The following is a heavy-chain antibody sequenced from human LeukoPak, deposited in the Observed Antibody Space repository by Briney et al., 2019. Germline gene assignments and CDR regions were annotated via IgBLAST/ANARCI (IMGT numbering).Heavy chain of an antibody. D-gene: IGHD1-26*01. CDR2: IYTSGST. CDR3: AGDRGWELLGHPFDY. J-gene: IGHJ4*02. V-gene: IGHV4-61*02. CDR1: GGSISSGSYY. Sequence: PSQTLSLTCTVSGGSISSGSYYWSWIRQPAGKGLEWIGRIYTSGSTNYNPSLKSRVTISVDTSKNQFSLKLSSVTAADTAVYYCAGDRGWELLGHPFDYWGQGTLVTVSS.